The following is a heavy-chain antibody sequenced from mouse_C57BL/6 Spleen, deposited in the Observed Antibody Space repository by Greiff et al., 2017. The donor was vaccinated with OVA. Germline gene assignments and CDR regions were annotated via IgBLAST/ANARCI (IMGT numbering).Heavy chain of an antibody. D-gene: IGHD1-1*01. CDR3: TRGGIYYDYAMDY. J-gene: IGHJ4*01. V-gene: IGHV5-9-1*02. Sequence: EVKLMESGAGLVKPGGSLKLSCAASGFTFSSYAMSWVRQTPEKRLEWVAYISSGGDYIYYADTVKGRFTISRDNARNTLYLQMSSLKSEDTAMYYCTRGGIYYDYAMDYWGQGTSVTVSS. CDR1: GFTFSSYA. CDR2: ISSGGDYI.